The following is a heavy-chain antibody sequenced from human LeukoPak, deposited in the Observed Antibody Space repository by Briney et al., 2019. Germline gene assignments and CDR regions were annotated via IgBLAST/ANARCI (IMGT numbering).Heavy chain of an antibody. CDR3: ARASSWYALDAFDI. V-gene: IGHV4-39*07. D-gene: IGHD6-13*01. J-gene: IGHJ3*02. CDR2: IYYSGST. CDR1: GGSISSSSYY. Sequence: SETLSLTCTVSGGSISSSSYYWGWIRQPPGKGLEWIGSIYYSGSTYYNPSLKSRVTISVDTSKNQFSLKLSSVTAADTAVYYCARASSWYALDAFDIWGQGTMVTVSS.